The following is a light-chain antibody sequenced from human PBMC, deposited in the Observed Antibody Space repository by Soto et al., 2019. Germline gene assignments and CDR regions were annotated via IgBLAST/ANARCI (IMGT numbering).Light chain of an antibody. CDR1: SSDIGGYDY. Sequence: QSALTQPASVSGSRGQSITISCTGTSSDIGGYDYVPWYQQRPGKAPKLMIYEVRYRPSGVSNRFSGSKSGNTASLTISGLQAEDEADYYCCSYTRTSNHYFFGSGTKLTVL. CDR3: CSYTRTSNHYF. CDR2: EVR. J-gene: IGLJ1*01. V-gene: IGLV2-14*01.